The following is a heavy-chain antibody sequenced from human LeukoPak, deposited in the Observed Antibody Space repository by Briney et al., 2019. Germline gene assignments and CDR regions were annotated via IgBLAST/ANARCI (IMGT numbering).Heavy chain of an antibody. CDR2: IYYSGST. Sequence: SETLSLTCTVSGGSISSYYWSWIRQPPGKGLEWIGYIYYSGSTNYNPSLKSRVTISVDTSKNQFSLKLSSVTAADTAVYYCARVLGYCSSTSCPNSYYYYYYGMDVWGQGTTATVSS. CDR1: GGSISSYY. J-gene: IGHJ6*02. CDR3: ARVLGYCSSTSCPNSYYYYYYGMDV. V-gene: IGHV4-59*01. D-gene: IGHD2-2*01.